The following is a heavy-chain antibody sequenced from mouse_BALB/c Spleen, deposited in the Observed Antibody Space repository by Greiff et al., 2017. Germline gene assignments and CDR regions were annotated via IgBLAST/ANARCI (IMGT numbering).Heavy chain of an antibody. CDR2: INPGSGGT. CDR3: ARGGYYGSSSYYFDY. J-gene: IGHJ2*01. Sequence: QVQLQQSGAELVRPGTSVKVSCKASGYAFTNYLIEWVKQRPGQGLEWIGVINPGSGGTNYNEKFKGKATLTADKSSSTAYMQLSSLTSDDSAVYFCARGGYYGSSSYYFDYWGQGTTLTVSS. D-gene: IGHD1-1*01. V-gene: IGHV1-54*03. CDR1: GYAFTNYL.